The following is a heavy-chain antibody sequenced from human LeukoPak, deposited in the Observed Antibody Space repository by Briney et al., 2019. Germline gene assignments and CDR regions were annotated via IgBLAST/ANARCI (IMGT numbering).Heavy chain of an antibody. D-gene: IGHD3-22*01. CDR3: ARVVHPYDYESSGLTYDAFDI. CDR1: GYTFTGYY. CDR2: INTKTGNP. V-gene: IGHV7-4-1*02. Sequence: ASVKVSCKASGYTFTGYYMHWVRQAPGQGLEWMGWINTKTGNPTYAQGFTGRFVFSLDTSVSTAYLQISSLKAEDTAVYYCARVVHPYDYESSGLTYDAFDIWGQGTMVTVSS. J-gene: IGHJ3*02.